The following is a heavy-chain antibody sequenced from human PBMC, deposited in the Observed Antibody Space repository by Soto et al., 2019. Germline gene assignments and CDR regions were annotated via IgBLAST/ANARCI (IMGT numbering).Heavy chain of an antibody. J-gene: IGHJ4*02. CDR1: GGSISSSNW. D-gene: IGHD2-15*01. CDR3: ASLISVVAATASDY. Sequence: PSETLSLTCAVSGGSISSSNWWSWVRQPPGKGLEWIGEIYHSGSTNYNPSLKGRVTISVDKSKNQFSLKLSSVTAADTAVYYCASLISVVAATASDYWGQGTLVTVSS. V-gene: IGHV4-4*02. CDR2: IYHSGST.